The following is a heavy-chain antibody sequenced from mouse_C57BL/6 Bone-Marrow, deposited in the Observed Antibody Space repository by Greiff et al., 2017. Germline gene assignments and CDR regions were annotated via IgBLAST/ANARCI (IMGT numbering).Heavy chain of an antibody. J-gene: IGHJ3*01. V-gene: IGHV5-6*01. D-gene: IGHD1-1*01. CDR3: ARRGYYGSSPSY. CDR2: ISSGGSYT. CDR1: GFTFSSYG. Sequence: EVQLVESGGDLVKPGGSLKLSCAASGFTFSSYGMSWVRQTPDKRLEWVATISSGGSYTYYPDSVKGRFTISRDNAKNTLYLQMSSLKSEDTAMYYCARRGYYGSSPSYWGQGTVVTVTA.